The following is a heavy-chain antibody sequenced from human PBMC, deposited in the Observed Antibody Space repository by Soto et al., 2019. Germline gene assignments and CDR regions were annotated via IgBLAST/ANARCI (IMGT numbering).Heavy chain of an antibody. CDR1: GFTFGDYA. D-gene: IGHD4-17*01. CDR2: IRSKAYGGTT. Sequence: GGSLRLSCTASGFTFGDYAMSWFRQAPGKGLEWVGFIRSKAYGGTTEYAASVKGRFTISRDDSKSIAYLQMNSLKTEDTAVYYCTRGDYGDYVAAPLSNYYYMDVWGKGTTVTVSS. V-gene: IGHV3-49*03. J-gene: IGHJ6*03. CDR3: TRGDYGDYVAAPLSNYYYMDV.